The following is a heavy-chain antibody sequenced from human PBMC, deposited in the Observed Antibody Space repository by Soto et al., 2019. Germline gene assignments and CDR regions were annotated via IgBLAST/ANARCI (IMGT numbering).Heavy chain of an antibody. CDR1: GCSFTPYW. V-gene: IGHV5-10-1*01. CDR2: IDPSDSYT. CDR3: LIQTDYNHFDY. J-gene: IGHJ4*02. D-gene: IGHD4-4*01. Sequence: FMQSSCERSGCSFTPYWLSWVRKIPGKGLEWMGRIDPSDSYTNYSPSFQGHVTISTDKSISTAYLQWSSLKASDTALYYCLIQTDYNHFDYWGQGTLVT.